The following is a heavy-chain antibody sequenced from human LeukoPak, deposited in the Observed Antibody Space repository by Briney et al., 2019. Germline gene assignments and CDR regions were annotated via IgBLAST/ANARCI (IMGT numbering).Heavy chain of an antibody. CDR1: GFTFTSYA. CDR3: AKGPAVAEYFQH. D-gene: IGHD6-19*01. J-gene: IGHJ1*01. CDR2: LTGSGDTT. Sequence: PGGSLRLSCAASGFTFTSYAMSWVRQAPGKGLEWVSSLTGSGDTTYYTDSVTGRFTISRDNSKNTAYLQMNSLRAEDTAVYYCAKGPAVAEYFQHWGQGTLVTVSS. V-gene: IGHV3-23*01.